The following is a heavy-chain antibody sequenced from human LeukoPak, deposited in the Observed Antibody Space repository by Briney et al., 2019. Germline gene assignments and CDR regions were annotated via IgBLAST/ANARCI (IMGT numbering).Heavy chain of an antibody. J-gene: IGHJ4*02. Sequence: ASVKVSCKASGYMFTGYYIHWVRQAPGQGLEWMGCINPNSGGTKYAQQFQGRVTMTRDTSISTGYMELSSLRSDDTAVYYCAKDRGSASGWYHFDYWGQGTLVTVSS. CDR3: AKDRGSASGWYHFDY. V-gene: IGHV1-2*02. CDR2: INPNSGGT. D-gene: IGHD6-19*01. CDR1: GYMFTGYY.